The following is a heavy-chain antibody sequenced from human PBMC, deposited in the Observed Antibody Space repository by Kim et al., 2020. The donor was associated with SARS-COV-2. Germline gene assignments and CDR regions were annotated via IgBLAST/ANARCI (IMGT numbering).Heavy chain of an antibody. D-gene: IGHD1-26*01. CDR3: AREGIVGAYFDI. V-gene: IGHV3-30*01. J-gene: IGHJ3*02. Sequence: YYADSVKGRFTISRDNSKNTLYLQMNSLRAEDTAVYYCAREGIVGAYFDIWGQGTMVTVSS.